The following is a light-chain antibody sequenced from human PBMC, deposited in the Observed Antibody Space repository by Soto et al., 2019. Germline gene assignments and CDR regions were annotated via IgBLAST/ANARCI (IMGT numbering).Light chain of an antibody. CDR2: KAS. Sequence: DIQMTQSPSALSASVGDRVTITCRASQSISNWLAWYQQKPGKAPKLLIYKASSLESAVPSRFSGSGSGTEFTLAISSLQPDDFATYYCQHYSTYSRTFGQGTKVDIK. CDR3: QHYSTYSRT. CDR1: QSISNW. J-gene: IGKJ1*01. V-gene: IGKV1-5*03.